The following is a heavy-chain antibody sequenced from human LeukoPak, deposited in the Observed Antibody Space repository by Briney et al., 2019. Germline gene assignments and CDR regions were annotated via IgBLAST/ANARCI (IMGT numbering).Heavy chain of an antibody. D-gene: IGHD2/OR15-2a*01. Sequence: GGSLRLSCAASGFSFSSYSIHWVRQSPGKGLEWVAVISSDGNNENYVDSVKGRFAISRDNSKNTLFLQMNSLRSEDTALYYCAKARRVIDDAFDIWGQGTMVTVSS. CDR1: GFSFSSYS. J-gene: IGHJ3*02. CDR3: AKARRVIDDAFDI. CDR2: ISSDGNNE. V-gene: IGHV3-30*09.